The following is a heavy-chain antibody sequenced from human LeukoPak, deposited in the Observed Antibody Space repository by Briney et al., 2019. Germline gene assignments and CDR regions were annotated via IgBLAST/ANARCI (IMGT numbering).Heavy chain of an antibody. D-gene: IGHD6-13*01. CDR2: ISGSTTST. CDR1: GFTFSSYA. J-gene: IGHJ4*02. CDR3: AKYRGSSWYEAADY. V-gene: IGHV3-23*01. Sequence: GGSLRLSCAASGFTFSSYAMKWVRQAPGKGLEWVSAISGSTTSTNYADSVKGRFTISRDNSKNTLYLQMNSLRAEDTAVYYCAKYRGSSWYEAADYWGQGTLVTVSS.